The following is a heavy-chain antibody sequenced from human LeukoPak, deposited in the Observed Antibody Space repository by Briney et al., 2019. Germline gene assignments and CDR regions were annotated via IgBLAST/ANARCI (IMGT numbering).Heavy chain of an antibody. Sequence: SETLSLTCTVSGGFISDYYLAWIRQPAGKALEWIGRINTSGTTRYNPSLQSRVTLSMDSSNSQFSLHLTSVTAADTAVYYCARGLSHVYDFNWFDPWGQGILVTVSS. CDR2: INTSGTT. D-gene: IGHD2/OR15-2a*01. J-gene: IGHJ5*02. CDR3: ARGLSHVYDFNWFDP. V-gene: IGHV4-4*07. CDR1: GGFISDYY.